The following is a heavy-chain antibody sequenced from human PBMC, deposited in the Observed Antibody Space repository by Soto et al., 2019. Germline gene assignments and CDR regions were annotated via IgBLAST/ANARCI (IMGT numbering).Heavy chain of an antibody. D-gene: IGHD5-18*01. CDR2: IYYSGST. Sequence: PSETLSLTCTVSGGSISSYYWSWILQPPWKGLEWIGYIYYSGSTNYNPSLKSRITISVDTSKNQFSLKLSSVTAADTAVYYCASLKLGYSTFDPWGQGTLVTVSS. CDR1: GGSISSYY. V-gene: IGHV4-59*08. J-gene: IGHJ5*02. CDR3: ASLKLGYSTFDP.